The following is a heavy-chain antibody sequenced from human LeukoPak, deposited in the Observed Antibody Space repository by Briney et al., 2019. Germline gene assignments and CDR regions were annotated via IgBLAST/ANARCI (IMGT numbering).Heavy chain of an antibody. J-gene: IGHJ5*02. Sequence: ASVKVSFTVSGYTLTELYMHWVRQARGKGGERRGGFDPEEGETIYTQKFQGRVTIPEHTSTDTAYIELSSLRSEDTAVYYCATDPYYYCSGSYYNKSGWFDPWGQGTLVTVSS. V-gene: IGHV1-24*01. CDR3: ATDPYYYCSGSYYNKSGWFDP. CDR2: FDPEEGET. CDR1: GYTLTELY. D-gene: IGHD3-10*01.